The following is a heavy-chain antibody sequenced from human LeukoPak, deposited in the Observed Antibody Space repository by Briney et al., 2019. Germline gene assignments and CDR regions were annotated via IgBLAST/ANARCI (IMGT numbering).Heavy chain of an antibody. Sequence: ASVKVSCKASGYTLTGYYLHGVRQAPGQGLEWMGWINPNSGGTNYAQKFQGRVTMTRDTSITTAYMELSRLTYDDTAVYYCARGSNWGWNWFDPWGQGTLVTVSS. CDR3: ARGSNWGWNWFDP. CDR1: GYTLTGYY. V-gene: IGHV1-2*02. J-gene: IGHJ5*02. D-gene: IGHD7-27*01. CDR2: INPNSGGT.